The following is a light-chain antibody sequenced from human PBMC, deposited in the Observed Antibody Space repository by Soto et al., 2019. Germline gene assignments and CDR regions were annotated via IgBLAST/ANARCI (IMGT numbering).Light chain of an antibody. CDR3: QQYGSSLYT. CDR2: DAS. J-gene: IGKJ2*01. Sequence: EIVLTQSPGTLSLSPGERATLSCRASQSVSSSYLAWYQQKPGQAPRLLIYDASSRATGIPDRFSGSGSGTDFTLTISRLEPEDFAVYYCQQYGSSLYTFGQGTKREIK. V-gene: IGKV3-20*01. CDR1: QSVSSSY.